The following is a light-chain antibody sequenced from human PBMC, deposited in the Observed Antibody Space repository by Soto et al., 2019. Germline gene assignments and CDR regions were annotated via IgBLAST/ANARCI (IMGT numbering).Light chain of an antibody. CDR2: AAS. V-gene: IGKV1-39*01. CDR1: QSISSY. Sequence: DIHMTLSASSLSASVGDRVTIACRASQSISSYLNWYQQKQGKAPKLLIYAASSLQSGVPSRFSGSGYGTDFNLTINSLQTEDFATYYCQQSFTIPITFGQGTRLEIK. J-gene: IGKJ5*01. CDR3: QQSFTIPIT.